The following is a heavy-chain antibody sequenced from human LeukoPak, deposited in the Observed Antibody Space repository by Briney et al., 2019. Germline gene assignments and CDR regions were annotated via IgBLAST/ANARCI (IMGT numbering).Heavy chain of an antibody. CDR1: GFTFSAYA. V-gene: IGHV3-30*04. D-gene: IGHD5-24*01. Sequence: GGSLRLSCTASGFTFSAYAMHWVRQAPGKGLEWMGLIAYDGSHHYYADSVKGRVTISRDNSKNSMFLQMDSLRVEDTAVYFCAREDGAFRVDYWGQGTLVSVSS. CDR3: AREDGAFRVDY. CDR2: IAYDGSHH. J-gene: IGHJ4*02.